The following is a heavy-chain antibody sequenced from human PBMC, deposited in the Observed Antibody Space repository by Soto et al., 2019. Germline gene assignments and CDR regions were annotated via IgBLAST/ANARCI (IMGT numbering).Heavy chain of an antibody. Sequence: SETLSLTCTVAGGSISSVAYYWSWIRQHPGKGLEWIGYIYYSGSTNYNPSLKSRVTISVDTSKNQFSLKLSSVTAADTAVYYCARRYGYGFDYWGQGTLVTVSS. CDR1: GGSISSVAYY. J-gene: IGHJ4*02. CDR2: IYYSGST. CDR3: ARRYGYGFDY. D-gene: IGHD1-1*01. V-gene: IGHV4-61*08.